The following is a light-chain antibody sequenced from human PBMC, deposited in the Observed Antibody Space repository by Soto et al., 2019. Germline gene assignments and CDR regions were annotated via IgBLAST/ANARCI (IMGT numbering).Light chain of an antibody. V-gene: IGKV1-8*01. CDR2: AAS. CDR1: QGISSY. Sequence: AIRMTQSPSSFSASTGDRVTITCRASQGISSYLAWYQQKPGKAPKLLIYAASTLQSGVPSRFSGSGSGTDFTLTISCLQSEEVATYSCQQYYSYPLTVGGGTKVEIK. J-gene: IGKJ4*01. CDR3: QQYYSYPLT.